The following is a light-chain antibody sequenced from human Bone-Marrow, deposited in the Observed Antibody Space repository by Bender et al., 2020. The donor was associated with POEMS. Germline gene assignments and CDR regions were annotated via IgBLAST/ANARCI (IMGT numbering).Light chain of an antibody. Sequence: QSVLTQPPSASGTPGQRVTISCSGGSSNIGAHAVNWYQHLPGTAPKLLIYSSHRRPSEVPDRFSGSRSGTSASLAISGLQVEDEAVYYCQSYDSTLSTWVFGGGTKLTVL. V-gene: IGLV1-44*01. CDR3: QSYDSTLSTWV. CDR1: SSNIGAHA. CDR2: SSH. J-gene: IGLJ3*02.